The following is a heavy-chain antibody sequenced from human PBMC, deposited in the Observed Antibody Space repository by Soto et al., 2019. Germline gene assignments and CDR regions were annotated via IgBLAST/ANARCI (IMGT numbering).Heavy chain of an antibody. CDR2: IYHSGST. J-gene: IGHJ5*02. CDR1: SGSISSSNW. Sequence: SETLSLTCAVSSGSISSSNWWSWVRQPPGKGLEWIGEIYHSGSTNYNPSLKSRVTISVDKSKNQFSLKLSSVTAADTAVYYCAFSSTYDFWSGYYIPFTNWFDPWGQGTLVTVSS. CDR3: AFSSTYDFWSGYYIPFTNWFDP. V-gene: IGHV4-4*02. D-gene: IGHD3-3*01.